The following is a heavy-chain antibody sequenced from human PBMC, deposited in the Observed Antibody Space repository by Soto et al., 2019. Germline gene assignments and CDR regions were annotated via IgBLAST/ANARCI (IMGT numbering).Heavy chain of an antibody. J-gene: IGHJ4*02. CDR1: GGTFRNYP. CDR3: ARGPLVVLDYFES. CDR2: IFPLTDIP. V-gene: IGHV1-69*02. Sequence: QVQLVQSGTEVKKPGSSVKVSCKASGGTFRNYPINWVRQAPGQGLEWMGSIFPLTDIPDYEQNFQARLTISADKSTSTAYMELSSLTSDDTGMYFCARGPLVVLDYFESWGQGPRVTVSS.